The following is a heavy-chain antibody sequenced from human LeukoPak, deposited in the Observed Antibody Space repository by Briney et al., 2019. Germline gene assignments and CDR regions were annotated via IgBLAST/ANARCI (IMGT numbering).Heavy chain of an antibody. J-gene: IGHJ6*03. V-gene: IGHV3-23*01. D-gene: IGHD2-2*02. CDR2: ISGSGGST. CDR3: AKDGVGIVVVPAAIQYYYYYMDV. Sequence: GGSLRLSCAASGFTFSSYVMSWVRQAPGKGLEWVSAISGSGGSTYYADSVKGRFTISRDNSKNTLYLQMNSLRAEDTAVYYCAKDGVGIVVVPAAIQYYYYYMDVWGKGTTVTVSS. CDR1: GFTFSSYV.